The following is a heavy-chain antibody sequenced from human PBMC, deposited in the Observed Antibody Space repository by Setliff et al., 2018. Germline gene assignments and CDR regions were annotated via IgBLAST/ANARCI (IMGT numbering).Heavy chain of an antibody. V-gene: IGHV3-49*04. D-gene: IGHD3-22*01. Sequence: QPGGSLRLSCAASGFTFSGHYMQWVRQAPGKGLEWVGFIRSKIYGGTTEYAASVKGRFTISRDDSKSIAYLRMNSLKIEDTAVYYCTRDFWPESSGFAFGQWGQGTLVTVSS. CDR3: TRDFWPESSGFAFGQ. CDR2: IRSKIYGGTT. CDR1: GFTFSGHY. J-gene: IGHJ4*02.